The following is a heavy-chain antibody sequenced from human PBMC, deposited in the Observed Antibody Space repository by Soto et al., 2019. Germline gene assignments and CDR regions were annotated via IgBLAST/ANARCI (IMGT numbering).Heavy chain of an antibody. V-gene: IGHV3-30*18. CDR1: GFTFSSYG. Sequence: QVQLVESGGGVVQPGRSLRLSCAASGFTFSSYGMHWVRQAPGKGLEWVAVISYDGSNKYYADYVKGRFTISRDKSKNTLYLPMNSRRAEDTAVYYRAKDQGCSGGSCYPWYFDYWGQGPRVPVSP. CDR3: AKDQGCSGGSCYPWYFDY. CDR2: ISYDGSNK. J-gene: IGHJ4*02. D-gene: IGHD2-15*01.